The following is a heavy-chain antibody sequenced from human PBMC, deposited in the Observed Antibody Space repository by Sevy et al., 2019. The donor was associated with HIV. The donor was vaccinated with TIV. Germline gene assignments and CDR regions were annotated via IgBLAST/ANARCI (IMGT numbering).Heavy chain of an antibody. CDR1: GFMFDGYS. Sequence: GESLKISCAASGFMFDGYSMNWVRQAPGKGLEWVSSISSGSSFIYYADSVKGRFTISRDNATGIYYCARVGPGECSGTNCSPNDYWGQGTLVTVSS. CDR2: ISSGSSFI. CDR3: NDY. V-gene: IGHV3-21*01. J-gene: IGHJ4*02. D-gene: IGHD2-2*01.